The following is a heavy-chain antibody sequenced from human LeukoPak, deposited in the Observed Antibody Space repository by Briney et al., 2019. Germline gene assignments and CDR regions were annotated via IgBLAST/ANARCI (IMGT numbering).Heavy chain of an antibody. V-gene: IGHV4-61*01. D-gene: IGHD3-9*01. J-gene: IGHJ3*02. CDR3: ARDYDILTGSFDI. CDR1: GGSVSSRNYY. Sequence: PSETLSLTCTVSGGSVSSRNYYWSWIRQPPGKGLEWIAYIYYTGSTNYNPSLKSRVTISVDTSKNQFSLKLRSVTAADTAVYYCARDYDILTGSFDIWGQGTMVTVSS. CDR2: IYYTGST.